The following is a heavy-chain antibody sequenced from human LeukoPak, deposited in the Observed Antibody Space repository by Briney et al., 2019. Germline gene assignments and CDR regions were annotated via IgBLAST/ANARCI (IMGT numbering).Heavy chain of an antibody. J-gene: IGHJ5*02. CDR1: GFTFSSYS. CDR3: ARASSPTTVTTNWFDP. Sequence: GGSLRLSCAASGFTFSSYSMNWVRQAPGKGLEWVLYISSSSSTIYYADSVKGRFTISRDNAKNSLYLQMNSLRAEDTAVYYCARASSPTTVTTNWFDPWGQGTLVTVSS. D-gene: IGHD4-17*01. V-gene: IGHV3-48*01. CDR2: ISSSSSTI.